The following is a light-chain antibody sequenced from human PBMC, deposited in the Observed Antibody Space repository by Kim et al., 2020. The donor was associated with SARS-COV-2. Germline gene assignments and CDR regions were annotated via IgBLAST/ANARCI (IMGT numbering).Light chain of an antibody. CDR1: ELGKKS. CDR2: QND. J-gene: IGLJ3*02. CDR3: QAWGTYTVRV. V-gene: IGLV3-1*01. Sequence: SYELTQPPSVSVSPGQTASITCSGDELGKKSASWFQQKPGQSPVLVIFQNDKRPSGIPERFSGSNSGNTATLTISGTQATDEADYYCQAWGTYTVRVFGGGTQLTVL.